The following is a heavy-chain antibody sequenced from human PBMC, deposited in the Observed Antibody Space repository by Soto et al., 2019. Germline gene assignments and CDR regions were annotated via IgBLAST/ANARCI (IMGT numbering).Heavy chain of an antibody. CDR1: GFTFSSYA. CDR2: ISGSGGST. D-gene: IGHD2-2*01. V-gene: IGHV3-23*01. CDR3: AKEGSIVVVPATWFDP. J-gene: IGHJ5*02. Sequence: PGGSLRLSCAASGFTFSSYAMSWVRQAPGKGLEWVSAISGSGGSTYYADSVKGRFTTSRDNSKNTLYLQMNSLRAEDTAVYYCAKEGSIVVVPATWFDPWGQGTLVTVSS.